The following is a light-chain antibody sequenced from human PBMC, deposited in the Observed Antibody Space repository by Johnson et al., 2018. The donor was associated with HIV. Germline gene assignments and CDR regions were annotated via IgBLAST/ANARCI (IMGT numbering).Light chain of an antibody. CDR2: EDN. CDR1: RSNIGNNY. Sequence: QPVLTQPPSVSAAPGQRVTISCSGGRSNIGNNYVSWYQQFPGAAPKLLIYEDNKRPSGIPDRFSGSKSGATATLGITGLQTGDEADYYCGTWDNSLSANVFGTGTKVTVL. V-gene: IGLV1-51*02. J-gene: IGLJ1*01. CDR3: GTWDNSLSANV.